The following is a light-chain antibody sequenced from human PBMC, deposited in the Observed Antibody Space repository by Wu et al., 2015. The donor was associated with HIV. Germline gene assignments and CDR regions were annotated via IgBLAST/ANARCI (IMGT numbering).Light chain of an antibody. CDR1: QSVNWY. CDR2: DSA. V-gene: IGKV3-11*01. J-gene: IGKJ5*01. Sequence: DILLTQSPATLSLSPGERATLSCRASQSVNWYLAWFQQKPGQVPRLLIYDSANRATGIPGRFSGSGSGTDFTLTINSLEPEDFAVYYCQQRSSWPWTFGQGTRLEIK. CDR3: QQRSSWPWT.